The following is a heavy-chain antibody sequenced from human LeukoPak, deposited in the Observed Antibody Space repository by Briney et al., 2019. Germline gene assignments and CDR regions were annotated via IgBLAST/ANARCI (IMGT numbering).Heavy chain of an antibody. J-gene: IGHJ4*02. D-gene: IGHD6-19*01. CDR3: AKRPPGAGVQLYYFDY. V-gene: IGHV3-23*01. CDR1: GFTFSSYA. CDR2: ISGSGGST. Sequence: GGSLRLSCAASGFTFSSYAMSWVRQAPGKGLEWVSAISGSGGSTYYADSVKGRFTISRDNSKNTLSRQMNSLRAEDTAVYYCAKRPPGAGVQLYYFDYWGQGTLVTVSS.